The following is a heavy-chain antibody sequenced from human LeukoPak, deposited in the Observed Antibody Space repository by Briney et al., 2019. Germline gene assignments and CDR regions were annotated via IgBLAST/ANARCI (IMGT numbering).Heavy chain of an antibody. CDR2: INHSGST. V-gene: IGHV4-34*01. D-gene: IGHD3-10*01. CDR3: ARGLTYYYGSGSYSRYYYYSMDV. J-gene: IGHJ6*03. Sequence: SETLSLTCAVYGLSFSGYYWSWIRQPPGKGREWRGEINHSGSTNYNPSLKSRVTISVDTSKNQFSLKLSSVTAADTAVYYCARGLTYYYGSGSYSRYYYYSMDVWGKGTTVTVSS. CDR1: GLSFSGYY.